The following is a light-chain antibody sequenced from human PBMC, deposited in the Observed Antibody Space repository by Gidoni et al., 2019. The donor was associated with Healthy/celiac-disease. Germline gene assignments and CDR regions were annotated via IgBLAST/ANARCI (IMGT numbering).Light chain of an antibody. CDR3: QQYDNLLT. J-gene: IGKJ4*01. V-gene: IGKV1-33*01. Sequence: DIQMTQSPSSLSASVGDRVTITCQASQDISNYLNWYQQKPGKAPKLLSYDASNLETGVPSRFSGGGSGTDFTFTSSSLQPEDIATYYCQQYDNLLTFGGGTKVEIK. CDR1: QDISNY. CDR2: DAS.